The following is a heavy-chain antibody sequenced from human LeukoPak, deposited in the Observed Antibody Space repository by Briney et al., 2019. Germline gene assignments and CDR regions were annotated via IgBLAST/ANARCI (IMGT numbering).Heavy chain of an antibody. J-gene: IGHJ4*02. CDR1: GYSISSGYY. CDR2: IYHSGST. CDR3: ARVLRIAADY. Sequence: SETLSLTCTVSGYSISSGYYWGWIRQPPGKGLEWIGSIYHSGSTYYNPSLKSRVTISVDTSKNQFSLKLSSVTAADTAVYYCARVLRIAADYWGQGTLVTVSS. D-gene: IGHD6-6*01. V-gene: IGHV4-38-2*02.